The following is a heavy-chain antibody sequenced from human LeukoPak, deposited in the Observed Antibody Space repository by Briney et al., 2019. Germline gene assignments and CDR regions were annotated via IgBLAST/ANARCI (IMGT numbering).Heavy chain of an antibody. CDR1: GDSVSNNA. D-gene: IGHD3/OR15-3a*01. J-gene: IGHJ3*02. CDR3: ARGWTRDGFNI. Sequence: QTLSLTCVISGDSVSNNAWNWVRQTPSGGLECLGRTYYNSKWYNDYAESVKSRISISPDTSKNQFSLQLNSVTPEDTAVYYCARGWTRDGFNIWSQGTMVTVSS. CDR2: TYYNSKWYN. V-gene: IGHV6-1*01.